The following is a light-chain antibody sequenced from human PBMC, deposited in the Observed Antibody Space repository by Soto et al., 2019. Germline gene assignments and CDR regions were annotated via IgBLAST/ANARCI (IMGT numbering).Light chain of an antibody. Sequence: QSVLTQPPSVSAAPGQRVTISCSGSNSNVGSNYVCWYRQLPGTAPKLMIYEVSNRPSGVSNRFSGSKSGNTASLTISGLQAEDEADYYCSSYTSSSTRVFGTGTKLTVL. CDR3: SSYTSSSTRV. CDR1: NSNVGSNY. J-gene: IGLJ1*01. CDR2: EVS. V-gene: IGLV2-14*01.